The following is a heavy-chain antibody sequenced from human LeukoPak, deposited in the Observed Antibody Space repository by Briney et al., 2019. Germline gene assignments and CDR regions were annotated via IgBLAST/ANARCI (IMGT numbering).Heavy chain of an antibody. J-gene: IGHJ3*02. CDR2: ISGSGGST. CDR3: AKDGMVGATVSAFDI. V-gene: IGHV3-23*01. Sequence: GGSLRLSCAASGFTLSSYDMNWVRQAPGKGLEWVSSISGSGGSTYYADSVKGRFTISRDNSKNTLYLQMNSLRAEDTAVYYCAKDGMVGATVSAFDIWGQGTMVTVSS. CDR1: GFTLSSYD. D-gene: IGHD1-26*01.